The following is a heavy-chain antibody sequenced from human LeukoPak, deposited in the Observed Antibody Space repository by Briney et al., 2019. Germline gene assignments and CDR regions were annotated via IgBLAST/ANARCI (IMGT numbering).Heavy chain of an antibody. Sequence: GSLRLSCAASGFTFSSYSMNWVRQPPGEALEWIGEIYHAGSTKYNPSLKSRLTISVDKSSNSFSLSLTSVTAADTAFYYCARAAAVTGQFDFWGQGTLVTVSS. D-gene: IGHD6-19*01. V-gene: IGHV4-4*02. CDR3: ARAAAVTGQFDF. CDR1: GFTFSSYSM. CDR2: IYHAGST. J-gene: IGHJ4*02.